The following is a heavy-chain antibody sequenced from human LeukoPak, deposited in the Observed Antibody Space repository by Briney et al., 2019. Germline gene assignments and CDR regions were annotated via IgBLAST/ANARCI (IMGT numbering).Heavy chain of an antibody. V-gene: IGHV3-30*01. J-gene: IGHJ4*02. CDR1: GSTFSGHL. CDR2: TAYEGVEK. D-gene: IGHD3-16*01. Sequence: PGRSLRLSCAASGSTFSGHLLHWVRQAPGKGLEGVAGTAYEGVEKYYADSVSGRFTISRDNADNTVYLQMNGLRLEDTAVYFCAREGDRHLTFDYWGRGTLVTVSS. CDR3: AREGDRHLTFDY.